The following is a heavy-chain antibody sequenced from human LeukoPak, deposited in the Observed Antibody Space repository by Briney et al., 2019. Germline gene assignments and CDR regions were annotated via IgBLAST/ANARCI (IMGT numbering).Heavy chain of an antibody. V-gene: IGHV1-2*06. J-gene: IGHJ5*02. CDR3: ARDLRQSSSWYWFDP. CDR2: INPNSGGT. D-gene: IGHD6-13*01. Sequence: VGSVKVSCKASGYTFTGYYMHWVRQAPGQGLELMGRINPNSGGTNYAQKFQGRVTMTRDTSISTAYMELSRLRSDDTAVYYCARDLRQSSSWYWFDPWGQGTLVTVSS. CDR1: GYTFTGYY.